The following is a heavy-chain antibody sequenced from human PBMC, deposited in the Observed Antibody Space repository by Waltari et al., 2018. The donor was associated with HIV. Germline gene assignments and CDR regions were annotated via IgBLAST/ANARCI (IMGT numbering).Heavy chain of an antibody. D-gene: IGHD6-6*01. V-gene: IGHV1-69*04. CDR2: INPILGIA. CDR1: GGTFSSYA. J-gene: IGHJ4*02. CDR3: ARVTARMDFDY. Sequence: QVQLVQSGAEVKKPGSSVKVSCTASGGTFSSYAISWVRQAPGQGLEWKGRINPILGIANYAQKFQGRVTITADKSTSTAYMELSSLRSEDTAVYYCARVTARMDFDYWGQGTLVTVSS.